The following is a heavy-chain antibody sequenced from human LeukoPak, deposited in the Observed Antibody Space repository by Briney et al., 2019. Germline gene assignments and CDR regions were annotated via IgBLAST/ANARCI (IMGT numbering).Heavy chain of an antibody. D-gene: IGHD2-15*01. V-gene: IGHV4-4*07. CDR2: IYTSGST. J-gene: IGHJ3*01. CDR1: GGSISSYY. Sequence: SETLSLTCTVSGGSISSYYWSWIRQPAGKGLEWIGRIYTSGSTNYNPSLKSRVTMSVDTSKNQFSLRLSSVTATDTAVYYCARLGSVVVAIADAFDVWGQGTMVTVSS. CDR3: ARLGSVVVAIADAFDV.